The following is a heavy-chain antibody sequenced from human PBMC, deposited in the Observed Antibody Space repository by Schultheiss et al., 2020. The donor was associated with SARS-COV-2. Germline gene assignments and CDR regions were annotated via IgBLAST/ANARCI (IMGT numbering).Heavy chain of an antibody. D-gene: IGHD1-26*01. J-gene: IGHJ6*02. CDR3: ASMSGSYDYYYGMDV. CDR1: GGSISSYY. Sequence: SETLSLTCTVSGGSISSYYWSWIRQPPGKGLEWIGYIYYSGSTYYNPSLKSRVTISVDTSKNQFSLKLSSVTAADTAVYYCASMSGSYDYYYGMDVLGQGTTVTVSS. V-gene: IGHV4-59*12. CDR2: IYYSGST.